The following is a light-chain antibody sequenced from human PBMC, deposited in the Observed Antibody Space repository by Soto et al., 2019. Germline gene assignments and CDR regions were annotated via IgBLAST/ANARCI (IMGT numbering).Light chain of an antibody. Sequence: IQMTQSPSTLFSSGGDRVTTTXRASNGLIIYLSWYQQKPGXAPKXXXDPXSTLQTGGPSRFSGSESGTDFTLTISSLHPEDFATYYFQQVKNYTRTFGGGTKVDIK. CDR1: NGLIIY. CDR2: PXS. J-gene: IGKJ4*02. CDR3: QQVKNYTRT. V-gene: IGKV1-9*01.